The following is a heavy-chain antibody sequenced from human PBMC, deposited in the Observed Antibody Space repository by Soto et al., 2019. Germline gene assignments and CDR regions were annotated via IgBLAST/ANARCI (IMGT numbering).Heavy chain of an antibody. Sequence: PGGSLRLSCAASGFTFITYGMNWVRQAPGKGLEWVSYIGRSSSPIYYADSVKGRFTISRDNAQNSLSLQMNDLRDEDTAVYYCVRDDYDSQDVFDFWGQGTMVTV. V-gene: IGHV3-48*02. CDR3: VRDDYDSQDVFDF. CDR1: GFTFITYG. J-gene: IGHJ3*01. CDR2: IGRSSSPI. D-gene: IGHD3-10*01.